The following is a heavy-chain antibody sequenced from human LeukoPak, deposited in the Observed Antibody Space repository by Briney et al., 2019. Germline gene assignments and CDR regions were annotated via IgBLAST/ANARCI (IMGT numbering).Heavy chain of an antibody. CDR1: GGSISSGDYY. V-gene: IGHV4-30-4*01. Sequence: TSQTLSLTCTVSGGSISSGDYYWSWIRQPPGKGLEWIGYIYYSGSTYYNPSLKSRVTISVDTSKNQFSLKLSSVTAADTAVYFCARRRCGTTTSCSVDYWGQGTLVTVSS. J-gene: IGHJ4*02. CDR3: ARRRCGTTTSCSVDY. CDR2: IYYSGST. D-gene: IGHD2-2*01.